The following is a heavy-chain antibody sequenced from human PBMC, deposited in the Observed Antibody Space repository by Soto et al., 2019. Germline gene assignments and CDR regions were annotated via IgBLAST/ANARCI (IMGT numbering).Heavy chain of an antibody. J-gene: IGHJ6*02. CDR1: GGTFSSYA. CDR2: IIPIFGTA. CDR3: AREERIQLWSKPTRYYYYYGMDV. V-gene: IGHV1-69*13. D-gene: IGHD5-18*01. Sequence: SVKVSCKASGGTFSSYAISWVRQAPGQGLEWMGGIIPIFGTANYAQKFQGRVTITADESTSTAYMELSSLRSEDTAVYYCAREERIQLWSKPTRYYYYYGMDVWGQGTTFTVSS.